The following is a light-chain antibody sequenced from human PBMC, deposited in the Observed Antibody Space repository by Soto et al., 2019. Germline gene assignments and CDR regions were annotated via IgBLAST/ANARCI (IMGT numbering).Light chain of an antibody. CDR1: QSVSNNF. CDR2: GAS. V-gene: IGKV3-20*01. Sequence: EIVLTQSPGTLSLSPGERATLACRASQSVSNNFLAWYQQKPAQAPRLVIYGASSRATGTPDRFSASGSGTDFTLTISRLEPDDFAVYFCQQYSSAPLTFGQGTKVDIK. J-gene: IGKJ1*01. CDR3: QQYSSAPLT.